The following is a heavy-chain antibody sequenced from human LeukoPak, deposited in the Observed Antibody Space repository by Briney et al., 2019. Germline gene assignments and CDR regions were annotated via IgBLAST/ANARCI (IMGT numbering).Heavy chain of an antibody. CDR3: ARDLTYNLPGAFLDY. J-gene: IGHJ4*02. D-gene: IGHD1-20*01. Sequence: GGSLRLSCAASGFTFSSYAMPWVRQAPGKGLEWVAVISYDGSNKYYADSVKGRFTISRDNSKNTLYLQMNSLRAEDTAVYYCARDLTYNLPGAFLDYWGQGTLVTVSS. CDR1: GFTFSSYA. V-gene: IGHV3-30-3*01. CDR2: ISYDGSNK.